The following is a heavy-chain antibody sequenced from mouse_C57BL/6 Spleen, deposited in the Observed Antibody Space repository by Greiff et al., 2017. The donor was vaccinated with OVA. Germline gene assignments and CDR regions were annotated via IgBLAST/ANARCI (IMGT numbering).Heavy chain of an antibody. CDR3: ARGDAMDY. Sequence: VQLQQSGAELAKPGASVKLSCKASGYTFTSYWMHWVKQRPGQGLEWIGYINPSSGYTKYNQKFKDKATLTADESSSTAYMQLSSLTYEDSAVYYCARGDAMDYWGQGTSVTVSS. CDR1: GYTFTSYW. CDR2: INPSSGYT. V-gene: IGHV1-7*01. J-gene: IGHJ4*01.